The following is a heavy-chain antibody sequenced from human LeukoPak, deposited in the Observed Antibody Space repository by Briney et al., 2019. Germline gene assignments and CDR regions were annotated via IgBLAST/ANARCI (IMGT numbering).Heavy chain of an antibody. CDR2: IDGET. J-gene: IGHJ3*02. CDR3: ARDGLDSSGPVAFDI. V-gene: IGHV3-66*01. D-gene: IGHD3-22*01. CDR1: EFTVSTNY. Sequence: GGSLRLSCVASEFTVSTNYTSWVRQAPGKGLQWVSIIDGETHYADSVKGRFTMSRDNSKNTVYLQMNSLRSEDTAVYYCARDGLDSSGPVAFDIWGQGTMVTVAS.